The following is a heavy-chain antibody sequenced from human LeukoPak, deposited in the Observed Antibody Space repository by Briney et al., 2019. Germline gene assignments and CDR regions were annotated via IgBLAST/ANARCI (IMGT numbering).Heavy chain of an antibody. CDR1: GFTFSSYA. Sequence: PGGSLRLSCAASGFTFSSYAMGWVRQAPGKGLEWVSAISGSGGSTYYADSVKGRFTISRDNSKNTLYLQMNSLRAEDTAVYYCAKETSSGNFVTIDCWGQGTLVTVSS. CDR3: AKETSSGNFVTIDC. D-gene: IGHD1-26*01. V-gene: IGHV3-23*01. CDR2: ISGSGGST. J-gene: IGHJ4*02.